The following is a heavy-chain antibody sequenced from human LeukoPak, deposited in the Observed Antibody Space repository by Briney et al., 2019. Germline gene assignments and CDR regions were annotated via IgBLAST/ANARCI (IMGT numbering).Heavy chain of an antibody. V-gene: IGHV4-39*01. J-gene: IGHJ3*02. D-gene: IGHD6-19*01. CDR2: IYYSGST. CDR3: ATRIYSSGWYRVFDI. Sequence: SETLSLTCTVSGGSIGSSSYYWGWIRQPPGKGLEWIGSIYYSGSTYYNPSLKSRVTISVDTSKNQFSLKLSSVTAADTAVYYCATRIYSSGWYRVFDIWGQGTMVTVSS. CDR1: GGSIGSSSYY.